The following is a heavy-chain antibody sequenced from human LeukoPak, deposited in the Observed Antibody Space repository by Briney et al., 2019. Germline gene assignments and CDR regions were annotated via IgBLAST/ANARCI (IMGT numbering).Heavy chain of an antibody. V-gene: IGHV4-59*08. CDR2: IYYSGST. CDR3: ARRSYSSGWYYFDY. J-gene: IGHJ4*02. Sequence: SETLSLTCTVSGGSISSYYWSWIRQPPGKGLEWIGYIYYSGSTNYNPSLKSRVTISVDTSKNQFSLKLSSVTAADTAVYYCARRSYSSGWYYFDYWGQGTPVTVSS. CDR1: GGSISSYY. D-gene: IGHD6-19*01.